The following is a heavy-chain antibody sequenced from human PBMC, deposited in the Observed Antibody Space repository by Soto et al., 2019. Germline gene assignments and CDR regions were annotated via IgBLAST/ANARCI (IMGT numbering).Heavy chain of an antibody. Sequence: SVKVSCKASGGTLSSYAISWVRQAPGQGLEWMGGIIPIFGTANYAQKFQGRVTITADKSTSTAYMELSSLRSEDTAVYYCASRTTVTSPNYYYGMDVWGQGTTVTVSS. V-gene: IGHV1-69*06. J-gene: IGHJ6*02. CDR2: IIPIFGTA. D-gene: IGHD4-17*01. CDR3: ASRTTVTSPNYYYGMDV. CDR1: GGTLSSYA.